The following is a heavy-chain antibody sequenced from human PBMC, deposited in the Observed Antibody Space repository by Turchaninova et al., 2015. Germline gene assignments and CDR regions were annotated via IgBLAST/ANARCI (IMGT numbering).Heavy chain of an antibody. CDR3: ARDGTVGGYDFWSGYYRYNWFDP. D-gene: IGHD3-3*01. CDR1: FTSYG. J-gene: IGHJ5*02. CDR2: ISAYNGNT. V-gene: IGHV1-18*04. Sequence: FTSYGISWVRQAPGQGLEWMGWISAYNGNTNYAQKLQGRVTMTTDTSTGTAYMELRSLRSDDTAVYYCARDGTVGGYDFWSGYYRYNWFDPWGQGTLVTVSS.